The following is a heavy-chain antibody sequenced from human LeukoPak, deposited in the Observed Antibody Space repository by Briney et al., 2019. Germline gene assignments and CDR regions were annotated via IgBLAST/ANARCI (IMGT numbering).Heavy chain of an antibody. CDR3: ARDLDCSGGTCYFDP. V-gene: IGHV4-38-2*02. CDR2: IYHSGST. CDR1: GYSISSGFF. Sequence: SETLSLTCAVSGYSISSGFFWAWMRQSPGKGLEWIGSIYHSGSTFYNPSLKGRVTISIDRSNNQFPLRLSSVTAADTAVYYCARDLDCSGGTCYFDPWGQGTLVTVSS. J-gene: IGHJ5*02. D-gene: IGHD2-15*01.